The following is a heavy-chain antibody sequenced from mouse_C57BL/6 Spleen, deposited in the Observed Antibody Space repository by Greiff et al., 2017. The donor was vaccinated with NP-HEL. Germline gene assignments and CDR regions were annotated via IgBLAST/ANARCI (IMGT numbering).Heavy chain of an antibody. CDR1: GYAFSSSW. CDR2: IYPGDGDT. V-gene: IGHV1-82*01. J-gene: IGHJ3*01. D-gene: IGHD2-3*01. Sequence: VKLMESGPELVKPGASVKISCKASGYAFSSSWMNWVKQRPGKGLEWIGRIYPGDGDTNYNGKFKGKATLTADKSSSTAYMQLSSLTSEDSAVYFCASGSYDGYTGFAYWGQGTLVTVSA. CDR3: ASGSYDGYTGFAY.